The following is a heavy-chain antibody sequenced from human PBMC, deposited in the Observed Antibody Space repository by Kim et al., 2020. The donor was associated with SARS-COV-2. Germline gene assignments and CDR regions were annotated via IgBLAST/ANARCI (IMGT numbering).Heavy chain of an antibody. CDR3: AKGGVHGDYIHDAFDI. D-gene: IGHD4-17*01. V-gene: IGHV3-30*18. CDR1: GFTFSNFG. CDR2: ISYDGYNK. J-gene: IGHJ3*02. Sequence: GGSLRLSCVASGFTFSNFGMHWVRQTPGKGLEWVAVISYDGYNKYYGDSVEGRFTISRDSSKNTLYLQMNGLRTEDTALYYCAKGGVHGDYIHDAFDIWGQGVMVTVSS.